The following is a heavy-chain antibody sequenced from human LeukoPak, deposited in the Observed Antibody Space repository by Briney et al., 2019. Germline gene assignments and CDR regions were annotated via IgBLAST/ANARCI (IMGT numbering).Heavy chain of an antibody. CDR1: GGSISNSDYY. V-gene: IGHV4-39*01. Sequence: SQTLSLTCTVSGGSISNSDYYWGWIRQPPGKGLQWIGSIYYTGSTFYNPSLKSRVTISIDTSKNQFSLNLISGTAADTAVYYCARGGLMVYAVRVQNDVFDIWGQGTMVTVSS. CDR2: IYYTGST. D-gene: IGHD2-8*01. CDR3: ARGGLMVYAVRVQNDVFDI. J-gene: IGHJ3*02.